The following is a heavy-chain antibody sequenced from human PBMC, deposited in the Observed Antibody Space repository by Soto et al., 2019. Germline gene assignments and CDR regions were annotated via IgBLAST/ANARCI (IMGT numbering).Heavy chain of an antibody. D-gene: IGHD6-13*01. CDR1: GGSISSGDYY. CDR2: IYYSGST. V-gene: IGHV4-30-4*01. J-gene: IGHJ4*02. Sequence: QEQLQESGPGLVKHSQTLSRTCTVSGGSISSGDYYWSWIRQPPGKGLEWIGYIYYSGSTYYNPSLKSRVTISVDTSKKQFSLKLCSVTAADTAVYYCASALGEEQLVPGYWGQGTLVTVSS. CDR3: ASALGEEQLVPGY.